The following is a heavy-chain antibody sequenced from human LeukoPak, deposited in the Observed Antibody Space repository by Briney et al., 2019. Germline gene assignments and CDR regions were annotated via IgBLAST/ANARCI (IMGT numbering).Heavy chain of an antibody. V-gene: IGHV3-48*03. J-gene: IGHJ4*02. CDR1: GFTFSNYE. D-gene: IGHD5-18*01. Sequence: PGRSLRLSCAASGFTFSNYEINWVRQAPGKGLEWISYISSSGDRIYYADSVKGRFTISRDNAKNSLYMQMNSLRAEDTGVYYCARGYRYGYDYGGQGTLVTVSS. CDR3: ARGYRYGYDY. CDR2: ISSSGDRI.